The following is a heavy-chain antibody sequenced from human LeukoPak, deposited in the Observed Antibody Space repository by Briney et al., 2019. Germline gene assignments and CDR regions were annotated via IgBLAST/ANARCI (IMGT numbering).Heavy chain of an antibody. V-gene: IGHV1-2*02. CDR2: INPHTGGT. CDR1: GYTFTGHY. D-gene: IGHD2-15*01. CDR3: ARPYCSGGSCHDYFDY. J-gene: IGHJ4*02. Sequence: ASVKVSCKASGYTFTGHYMHWVRQAPGQGLEWMGWINPHTGGTNYAQKFQGRVTMTRDTSISTAYMELSGLTSDDTAVYYCARPYCSGGSCHDYFDYWGQGTLVTVSS.